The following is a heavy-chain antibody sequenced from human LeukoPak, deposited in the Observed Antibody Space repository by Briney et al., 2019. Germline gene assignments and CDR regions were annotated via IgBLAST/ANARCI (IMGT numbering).Heavy chain of an antibody. Sequence: PGESLKISCKGSGYSFIRNWIGWVRQMPGKGLEWMAIIYPGDSGTRYSPSFQGQVTISADKSISTAYLQWSSLTASDTAMYYCARHRGSGWYLVDYWGQGTLVTVSS. V-gene: IGHV5-51*01. J-gene: IGHJ4*02. CDR2: IYPGDSGT. CDR3: ARHRGSGWYLVDY. D-gene: IGHD6-19*01. CDR1: GYSFIRNW.